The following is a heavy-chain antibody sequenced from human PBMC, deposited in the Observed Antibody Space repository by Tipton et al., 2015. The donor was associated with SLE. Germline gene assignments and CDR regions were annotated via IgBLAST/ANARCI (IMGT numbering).Heavy chain of an antibody. V-gene: IGHV5-51*01. D-gene: IGHD3-16*01. CDR2: IFPGDFDT. J-gene: IGHJ3*01. Sequence: QLVQSGAEVRKPGESLKISCKGYGYSFSNYWIGWVRQMPGKGLEWMGIIFPGDFDTRYSPSFQGQVTISADKFTSTAYLQWNSLRASDTAIYYCARHKIYQMLWDAFDVWGQGTMVTVSS. CDR1: GYSFSNYW. CDR3: ARHKIYQMLWDAFDV.